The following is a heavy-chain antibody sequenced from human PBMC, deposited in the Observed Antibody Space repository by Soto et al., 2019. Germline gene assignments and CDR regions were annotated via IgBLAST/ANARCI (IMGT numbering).Heavy chain of an antibody. CDR1: GYSFTSYW. D-gene: IGHD2-2*01. J-gene: IGHJ5*02. V-gene: IGHV5-51*01. CDR3: ARGYCTTTICDPWFDP. Sequence: PGESLKISCTGVGYSFTSYWIGWVRQMPGKGLEWMGIIYPGDSDTRYSPSFQGQVTISADKSITTAYLQWSSLKASDTAMYYCARGYCTTTICDPWFDPWGQGTLVTAPQ. CDR2: IYPGDSDT.